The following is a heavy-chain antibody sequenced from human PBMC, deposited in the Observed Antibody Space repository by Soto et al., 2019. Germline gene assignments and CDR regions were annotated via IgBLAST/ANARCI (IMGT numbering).Heavy chain of an antibody. D-gene: IGHD3-3*01. Sequence: ASVKVSCKASGYTFTSYYMHWVRQAPGQGLEWMGIINPSGGSTSYAQKFQGRVTMTRDTSTSTVYMELSSLRSEDKAVYYCAREADYDFWSGHYLDYWGQGTLVTVSS. CDR1: GYTFTSYY. J-gene: IGHJ4*02. CDR2: INPSGGST. CDR3: AREADYDFWSGHYLDY. V-gene: IGHV1-46*01.